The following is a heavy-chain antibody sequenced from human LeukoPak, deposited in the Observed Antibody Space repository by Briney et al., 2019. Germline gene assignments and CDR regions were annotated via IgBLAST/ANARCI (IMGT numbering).Heavy chain of an antibody. CDR3: ARMADYYERGFDP. J-gene: IGHJ5*02. Sequence: SVKVSCKPSGGTFSSYAISWVRQAPGQGLEWMGGIIPIFGTANYAQKFQGRVTITADESTSTAYMELSSLRSEDTAVYYCARMADYYERGFDPWGQGTLVTVSS. D-gene: IGHD3-22*01. CDR1: GGTFSSYA. V-gene: IGHV1-69*01. CDR2: IIPIFGTA.